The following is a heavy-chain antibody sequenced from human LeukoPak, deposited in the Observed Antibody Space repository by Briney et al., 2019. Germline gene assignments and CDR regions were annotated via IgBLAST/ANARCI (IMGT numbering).Heavy chain of an antibody. V-gene: IGHV3-33*06. D-gene: IGHD4-11*01. Sequence: GRSLRLSCATSGFTFSHYGMHWVRQAPGKGLEWVAVIWSDGSNRYYGDPVKGRFTISRDNFQRTVYLQMNSLRAEDTAVYYCAKDAQRGFDYSNSLDNWGQGALVTVSS. CDR3: AKDAQRGFDYSNSLDN. CDR2: IWSDGSNR. J-gene: IGHJ4*02. CDR1: GFTFSHYG.